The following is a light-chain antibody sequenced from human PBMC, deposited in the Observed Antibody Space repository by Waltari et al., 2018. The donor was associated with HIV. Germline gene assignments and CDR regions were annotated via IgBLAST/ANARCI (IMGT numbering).Light chain of an antibody. Sequence: EIVLTQSPGTLSLSPGERATLSCRASQSVTRSFLSWYQQKPGQAPRLLIYGASSRATGIPDRFSGGGSGTDFTLTISRLEPEDFAVYYCQQYGSSPLTFGGGTKVDIK. CDR2: GAS. CDR3: QQYGSSPLT. V-gene: IGKV3-20*01. J-gene: IGKJ4*01. CDR1: QSVTRSF.